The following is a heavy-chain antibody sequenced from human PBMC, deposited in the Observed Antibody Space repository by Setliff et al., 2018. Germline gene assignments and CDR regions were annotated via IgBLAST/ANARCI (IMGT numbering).Heavy chain of an antibody. CDR1: GASISANHY. Sequence: SETLSLTCTVSGASISANHYWGWIRQTPGKGLEWIGSIDYTGNTWHNPSLKSRVTISVDTSKNQFSLKLSSVTAADTAVYYCTRGPNLYGDLDSWGLGTLVTVSS. V-gene: IGHV4-39*02. CDR2: IDYTGNT. CDR3: TRGPNLYGDLDS. D-gene: IGHD4-17*01. J-gene: IGHJ4*02.